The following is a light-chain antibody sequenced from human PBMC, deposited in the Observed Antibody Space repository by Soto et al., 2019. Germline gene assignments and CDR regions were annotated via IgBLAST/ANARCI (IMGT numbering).Light chain of an antibody. V-gene: IGLV2-14*03. CDR3: SSYGASSTL. J-gene: IGLJ3*02. CDR2: DVS. CDR1: SSDIGSYNY. Sequence: QSVLTQPASLSGSPGQSITISCTGTSSDIGSYNYVSWYQQHPGKAPKLMIFDVSYRPSGISDRFSGSKSGNTASLTISGLQPEDEADYCCSSYGASSTLFGGGTKVTVL.